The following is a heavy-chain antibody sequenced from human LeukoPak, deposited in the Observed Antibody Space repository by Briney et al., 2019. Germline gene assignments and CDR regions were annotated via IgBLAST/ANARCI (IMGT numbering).Heavy chain of an antibody. Sequence: PSETLSLTCTVSGGSISSSSYYWGWIRQPPGKGLEWIGSIYYSGSTYYNPSLKSRVTISVDTSKNQFSLKLSSVTAADTAVYYCARNFLQFEMGAFDIWGQGTMVTVSS. CDR2: IYYSGST. V-gene: IGHV4-39*07. CDR1: GGSISSSSYY. J-gene: IGHJ3*02. CDR3: ARNFLQFEMGAFDI. D-gene: IGHD5-24*01.